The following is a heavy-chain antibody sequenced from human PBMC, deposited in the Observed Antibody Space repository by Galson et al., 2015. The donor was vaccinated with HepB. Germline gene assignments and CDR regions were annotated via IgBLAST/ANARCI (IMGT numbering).Heavy chain of an antibody. CDR2: INPSGGRT. V-gene: IGHV1-46*01. J-gene: IGHJ3*02. CDR3: ATIRVGFCITTSCKADDFDI. Sequence: LEWMGIINPSGGRTNYAQKFQDRVTMTRDTSTSTVYMQLSSLRSEDTAVYYCATIRVGFCITTSCKADDFDIWGKGTMVTVSS. D-gene: IGHD2-2*01.